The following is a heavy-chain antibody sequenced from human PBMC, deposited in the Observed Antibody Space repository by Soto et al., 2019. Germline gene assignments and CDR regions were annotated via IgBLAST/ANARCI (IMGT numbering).Heavy chain of an antibody. V-gene: IGHV3-7*04. D-gene: IGHD3-10*01. CDR3: GGGAEGFHPLSINGFDP. CDR2: TNKDVSET. J-gene: IGHJ5*02. Sequence: PVRALRLTSAASGFFFSTCCMSRVRQARGKGLEWLTGTNKDVSETSYLDSVKGRFISTRDNEKNSPALQMSRLRAEDTAVYYCGGGAEGFHPLSINGFDPWGQGTTVTVSS. CDR1: GFFFSTCC.